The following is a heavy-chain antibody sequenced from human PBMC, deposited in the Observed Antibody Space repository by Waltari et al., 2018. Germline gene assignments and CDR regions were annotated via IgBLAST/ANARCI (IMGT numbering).Heavy chain of an antibody. CDR2: IYHSGST. J-gene: IGHJ5*02. D-gene: IGHD2-15*01. CDR1: GYSISSGYY. CDR3: ASYCSGGSCYEGIRWFDP. V-gene: IGHV4-38-2*01. Sequence: QVQLQESGPGLVKPSETLSLTCAVSGYSISSGYYWGWLRQPPGKGLEWIGSIYHSGSTYYNPSLKSRVTISVDTSKNQFSLKLSSVTAADTAVYYCASYCSGGSCYEGIRWFDPWGQGTLVTVSS.